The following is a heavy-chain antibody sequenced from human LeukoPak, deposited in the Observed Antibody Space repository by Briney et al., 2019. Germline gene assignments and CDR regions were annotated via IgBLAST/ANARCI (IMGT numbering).Heavy chain of an antibody. D-gene: IGHD4-17*01. J-gene: IGHJ5*02. V-gene: IGHV4-39*01. CDR3: VIIILFGKTTVTAP. Sequence: PSETLSLTCTVSGGSISSSSYYWGWIRQPPGKGLEWIGSIYYSGSTYYNPSLKSRVTISVDTSKNQFSLKLSSVTAADTAVYYCVIIILFGKTTVTAPWGQGTLVTVSS. CDR1: GGSISSSSYY. CDR2: IYYSGST.